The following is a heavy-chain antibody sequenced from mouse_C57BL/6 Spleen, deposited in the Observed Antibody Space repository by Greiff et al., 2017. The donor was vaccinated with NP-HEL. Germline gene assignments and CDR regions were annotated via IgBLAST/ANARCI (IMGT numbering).Heavy chain of an antibody. CDR3: ARVQDRRAWFAY. CDR1: PSCLPLVSS. Sequence: EVQLQESGPGLVKPAQSRSLTWSVPPSCLPLVSSFHFILPFPGNKLEWMGYISYACSNIYNPSLKNRISITRDTSKNQFFLKLNSVTTEDTATYYCARVQDRRAWFAYWGQGTLVTVSA. V-gene: IGHV3-6*01. CDR2: ISYACSN. J-gene: IGHJ3*01.